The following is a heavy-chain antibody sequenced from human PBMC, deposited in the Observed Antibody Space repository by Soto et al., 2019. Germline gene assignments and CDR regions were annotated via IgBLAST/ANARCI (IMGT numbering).Heavy chain of an antibody. CDR3: ARRGGPSYDFWSGYYTNYYYYGMDV. J-gene: IGHJ6*02. V-gene: IGHV4-34*01. D-gene: IGHD3-3*01. Sequence: SETLSLTCAVYGGSFSGYYWSWIRQPPGKGLEWIGEINHSGSTNYNPSLKSRVTISVDTSKNQFSLKLSSVTAADTAVYYCARRGGPSYDFWSGYYTNYYYYGMDVWGQGTTVTVSS. CDR1: GGSFSGYY. CDR2: INHSGST.